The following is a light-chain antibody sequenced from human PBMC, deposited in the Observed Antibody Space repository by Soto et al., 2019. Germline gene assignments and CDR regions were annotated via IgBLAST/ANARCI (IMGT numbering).Light chain of an antibody. Sequence: ESVLTQSPGTLSLSPGERATLSCRARQSVSSSYLAWYQQKPGQAPRLLIYGASSRATGIPDRFSGSGSGTDFTLTISRLEPEDFAVYYCQQYGSSPRTFGQGTKVELK. CDR2: GAS. J-gene: IGKJ1*01. V-gene: IGKV3-20*01. CDR3: QQYGSSPRT. CDR1: QSVSSSY.